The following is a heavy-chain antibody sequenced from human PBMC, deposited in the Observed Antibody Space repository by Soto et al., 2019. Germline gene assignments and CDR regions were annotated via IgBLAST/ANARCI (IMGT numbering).Heavy chain of an antibody. D-gene: IGHD6-19*01. J-gene: IGHJ6*03. CDR3: ARNPRVGIAVAGGFYYYYYMDV. CDR2: ISSSSSYI. V-gene: IGHV3-21*01. Sequence: EVQLVESGGGLVKPGGSLRLSCAASGFTFSSYSMNWVRQAPGKGLEWVSSISSSSSYIYYADSVKGRFTISRDNAKNSLYLQMNSRRAEDTAVYYCARNPRVGIAVAGGFYYYYYMDVWGKGTTVTVSS. CDR1: GFTFSSYS.